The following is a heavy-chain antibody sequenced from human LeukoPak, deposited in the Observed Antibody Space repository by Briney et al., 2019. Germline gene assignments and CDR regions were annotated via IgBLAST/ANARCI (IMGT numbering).Heavy chain of an antibody. V-gene: IGHV1-8*01. D-gene: IGHD6-13*01. CDR2: MNPNSGNT. CDR3: ARVQRAAAGRSTDY. Sequence: ASVKVSCKASGYTFTSYDINWVRQATGQGLEWMGWMNPNSGNTGYAQKFQGRATMTRNTSISTAYMELSSLRSEDTAVYYCARVQRAAAGRSTDYWGQGTLVTVSS. J-gene: IGHJ4*02. CDR1: GYTFTSYD.